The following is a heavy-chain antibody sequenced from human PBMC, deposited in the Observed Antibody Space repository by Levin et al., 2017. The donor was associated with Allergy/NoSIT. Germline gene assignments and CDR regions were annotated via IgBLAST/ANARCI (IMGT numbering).Heavy chain of an antibody. J-gene: IGHJ4*02. V-gene: IGHV3-21*01. CDR2: ISSSSSYI. Sequence: PGGSLRLSCAASGFTFSSYSMNWVRQAPGKGLEWVSSISSSSSYIYYADSVKGRFTISRDNAKNSLYLQMNSLRAEDTAVYYCARDPTGSGSYFLNYFDYWGQGTLVTVSS. D-gene: IGHD3-10*01. CDR1: GFTFSSYS. CDR3: ARDPTGSGSYFLNYFDY.